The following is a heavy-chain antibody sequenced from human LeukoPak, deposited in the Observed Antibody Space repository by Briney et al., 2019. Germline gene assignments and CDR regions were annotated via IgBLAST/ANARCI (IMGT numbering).Heavy chain of an antibody. Sequence: SETLSLTYTVSGGSISSYYWSWIRQPPGKGLEWIGYIYYSGSTNYNPSLKSRVTISVDTSKNQFSLKLSSVTAADTAVYYCARTGYSSGWFDYWGQGTLVTVSS. V-gene: IGHV4-59*01. CDR3: ARTGYSSGWFDY. D-gene: IGHD6-19*01. CDR2: IYYSGST. CDR1: GGSISSYY. J-gene: IGHJ4*02.